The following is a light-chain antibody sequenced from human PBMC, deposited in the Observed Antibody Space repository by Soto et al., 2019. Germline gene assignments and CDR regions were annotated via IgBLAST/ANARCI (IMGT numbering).Light chain of an antibody. Sequence: QSALTQPPSASGSPGQSVAISCTGTSSDIGAYNYVSWYQQYPGKAPKLILYEVSTRPSGVPDRFPGSKSGNTASLTVSGLQADDEAHYYCSSYAGNNMYVVFGGGTKVTVL. CDR1: SSDIGAYNY. V-gene: IGLV2-8*01. CDR3: SSYAGNNMYVV. J-gene: IGLJ2*01. CDR2: EVS.